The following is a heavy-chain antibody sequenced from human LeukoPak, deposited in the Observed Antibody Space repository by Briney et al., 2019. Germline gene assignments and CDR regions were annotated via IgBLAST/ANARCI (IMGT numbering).Heavy chain of an antibody. CDR1: GFTFSSYG. J-gene: IGHJ6*02. D-gene: IGHD3-10*01. CDR3: GRDPGGITMVRGEVLNGMDV. Sequence: PGGSLRLSCAASGFTFSSYGMHWVRQAPGKGLEWVAVIWYDGSNKYYADSAKGRFTISRDNSKNTLYLQMNSLRAEDTAVYYCGRDPGGITMVRGEVLNGMDVWGQGTTVTVSS. CDR2: IWYDGSNK. V-gene: IGHV3-33*08.